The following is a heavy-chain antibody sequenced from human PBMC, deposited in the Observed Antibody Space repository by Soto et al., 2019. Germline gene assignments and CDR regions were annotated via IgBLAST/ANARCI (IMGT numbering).Heavy chain of an antibody. CDR3: ATEKDRILGGYALAS. Sequence: QAQLEQSGPGLVKASATLSLTCTVTAGSISGHYWTWLRQSPGGRREWIGNLRYRGRTNYNPSLKGSASISLETNKKELSLLLTYVTAADTAVYYFATEKDRILGGYALASWGQGTKVTVSS. CDR1: AGSISGHY. V-gene: IGHV4-59*11. CDR2: LRYRGRT. D-gene: IGHD2-8*02. J-gene: IGHJ3*01.